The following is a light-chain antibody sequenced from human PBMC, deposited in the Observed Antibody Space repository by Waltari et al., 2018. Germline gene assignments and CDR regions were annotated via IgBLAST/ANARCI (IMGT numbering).Light chain of an antibody. CDR1: QNILYTSNNQNS. V-gene: IGKV4-1*01. J-gene: IGKJ2*01. CDR2: WAS. Sequence: DIVMTQSPDSLAVSLGERATINCKSSQNILYTSNNQNSLAWYQQKPGQPPKLLIYWASTRESGVPDRFRCSGSGTDFTLTISSLQAEDVAVYYCHQYYRTPLTFGQGTKLEIK. CDR3: HQYYRTPLT.